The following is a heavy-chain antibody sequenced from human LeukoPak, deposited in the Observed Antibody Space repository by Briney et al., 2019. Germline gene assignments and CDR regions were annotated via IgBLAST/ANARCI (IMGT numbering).Heavy chain of an antibody. CDR2: IIPIFGAA. J-gene: IGHJ6*02. CDR3: ARDIGSPSGFWSGYYKSYYYGMDV. V-gene: IGHV1-69*01. D-gene: IGHD3-3*01. Sequence: SVKVSCKASGGTFSSYAISWVRQAPGQGLEWMGGIIPIFGAANYAQKFQGRVTITADESTSTAYMELSSLRSEDTAVYYCARDIGSPSGFWSGYYKSYYYGMDVWGQGTTVTVSS. CDR1: GGTFSSYA.